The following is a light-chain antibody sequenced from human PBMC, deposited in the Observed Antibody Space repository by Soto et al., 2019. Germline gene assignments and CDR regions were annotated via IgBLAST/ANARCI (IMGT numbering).Light chain of an antibody. CDR1: SSDVGSYNL. J-gene: IGLJ1*01. CDR2: EVT. Sequence: QPVLTQPASVSGSPGQSITISCTGTSSDVGSYNLVSWYQQHPGKAPKLMIYEVTKRPSGVFNRSSGSKSGNTASLTISGLQAEDEADYYCCSYAGSSTYVFGTGTKLTVL. V-gene: IGLV2-23*02. CDR3: CSYAGSSTYV.